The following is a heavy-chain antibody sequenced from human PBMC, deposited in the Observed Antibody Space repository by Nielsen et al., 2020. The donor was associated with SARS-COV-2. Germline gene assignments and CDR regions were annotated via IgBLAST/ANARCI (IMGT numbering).Heavy chain of an antibody. Sequence: SETLSLTCTVSGGSISSGGYYWSWIRQPPGKGLEWIGYIYYSGSTNYNPSLKSRVTISVDTSKNQFSLKLSSVTAADTAVYYCARGRGQRGYYYYYGMDVWGQGTTVTVSS. J-gene: IGHJ6*02. CDR2: IYYSGST. V-gene: IGHV4-61*08. D-gene: IGHD6-25*01. CDR3: ARGRGQRGYYYYYGMDV. CDR1: GGSISSGGYY.